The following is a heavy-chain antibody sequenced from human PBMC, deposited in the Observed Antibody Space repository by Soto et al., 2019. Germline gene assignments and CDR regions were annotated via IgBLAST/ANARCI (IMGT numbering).Heavy chain of an antibody. Sequence: SETLSLTCTVSGGSMNGYYWTWIRQPPGKGLEWIGYIYSSRSTNYNPTFRSRVTISADTSKNHFSLKLDSVTAADTAVYYCARSNWFDSWGQGTLVTVSS. CDR1: GGSMNGYY. D-gene: IGHD4-4*01. J-gene: IGHJ5*01. V-gene: IGHV4-59*01. CDR3: ARSNWFDS. CDR2: IYSSRST.